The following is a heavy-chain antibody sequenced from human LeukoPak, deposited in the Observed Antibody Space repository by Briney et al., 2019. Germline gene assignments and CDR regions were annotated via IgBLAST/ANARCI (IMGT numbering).Heavy chain of an antibody. CDR2: IKQDGSEK. D-gene: IGHD3-9*01. CDR1: GFTFDDYG. V-gene: IGHV3-7*01. J-gene: IGHJ4*02. CDR3: ARVRVIDWGSSYFDY. Sequence: GGSLRLSCAASGFTFDDYGMSWVRQAPGKGLEWVANIKQDGSEKYFVDSVKGRFTISRDNAKNSLYLQMNSLRAEDTAVYYCARVRVIDWGSSYFDYWGQGNLVTVSS.